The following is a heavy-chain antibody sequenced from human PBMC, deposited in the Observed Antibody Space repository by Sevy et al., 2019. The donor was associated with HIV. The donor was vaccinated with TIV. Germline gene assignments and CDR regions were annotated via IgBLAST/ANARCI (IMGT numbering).Heavy chain of an antibody. CDR1: GYTFTSYG. CDR3: ARVGYYDSSGYPGDAFDI. J-gene: IGHJ3*02. V-gene: IGHV1-18*01. Sequence: ASVKVSCKASGYTFTSYGISWVRKAPGQGLEWMGWISAYNGNTNYAQKLQGRVTMTTDTSTSTAYMELRSLRSDDTAVYYCARVGYYDSSGYPGDAFDIWGQGTMVTVSS. CDR2: ISAYNGNT. D-gene: IGHD3-22*01.